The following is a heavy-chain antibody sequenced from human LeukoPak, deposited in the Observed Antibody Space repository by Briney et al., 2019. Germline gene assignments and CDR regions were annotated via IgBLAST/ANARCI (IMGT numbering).Heavy chain of an antibody. CDR3: ARHSIGWDNWFDP. J-gene: IGHJ5*02. CDR1: GGSFSGYY. D-gene: IGHD6-19*01. Sequence: PSETLSLTCAVYGGSFSGYYWSWIRQPPGKGLEWIGEINHSGSTNYNPSLKSRVTISVDTSKNQFSLKLSSVTAADTAVYYCARHSIGWDNWFDPWGQGTLVTVSS. CDR2: INHSGST. V-gene: IGHV4-34*01.